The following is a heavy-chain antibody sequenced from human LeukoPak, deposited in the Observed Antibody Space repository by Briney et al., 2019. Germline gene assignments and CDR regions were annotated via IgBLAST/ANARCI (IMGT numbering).Heavy chain of an antibody. CDR2: IKLDGTDK. Sequence: GGSLRLSCAASGFTFNNYWMSWVRQIPGKGLEWVAKIKLDGTDKYYVGSVKGRFTISRDNVKNLLFLQMNGLRVEDTAVYYCARDGQNGSPYATDVWGQGTTVTVSS. D-gene: IGHD3-10*01. V-gene: IGHV3-7*01. J-gene: IGHJ6*02. CDR1: GFTFNNYW. CDR3: ARDGQNGSPYATDV.